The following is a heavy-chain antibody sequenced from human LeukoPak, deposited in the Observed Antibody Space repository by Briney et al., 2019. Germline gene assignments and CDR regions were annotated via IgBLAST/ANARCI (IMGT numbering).Heavy chain of an antibody. CDR1: GLTLSSYA. D-gene: IGHD3-22*01. CDR2: INGDGVGT. J-gene: IGHJ4*02. V-gene: IGHV3-23*01. CDR3: AKKTSCYDSSGYYDY. Sequence: GGSLRLSCTASGLTLSSYAMNWVRQAPGKGLEWVSAINGDGVGTFYADSVKGRFTVSRDNSKNTLYLQMNSLRAEDTAVYFCAKKTSCYDSSGYYDYWGQGTLVTVSS.